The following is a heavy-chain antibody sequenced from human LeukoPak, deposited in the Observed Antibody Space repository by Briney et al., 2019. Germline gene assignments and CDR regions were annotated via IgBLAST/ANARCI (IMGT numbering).Heavy chain of an antibody. Sequence: GGSLILSCEASGFRLSDYYMTWIRQTPGRGLEWVSYISNGGDSTSYADSLEGRFTISRDNAKNSLYLRMNSLRAEDTAMYYCVRATEGGAMDVWGQGTTVTVSS. V-gene: IGHV3-11*05. CDR2: ISNGGDST. J-gene: IGHJ6*02. CDR3: VRATEGGAMDV. CDR1: GFRLSDYY. D-gene: IGHD2-21*02.